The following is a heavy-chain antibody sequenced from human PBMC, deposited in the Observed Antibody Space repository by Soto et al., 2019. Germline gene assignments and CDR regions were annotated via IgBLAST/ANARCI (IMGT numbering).Heavy chain of an antibody. J-gene: IGHJ6*02. CDR1: GGSISSYY. D-gene: IGHD1-26*01. CDR2: IYYSGST. Sequence: SETLSLTCTVSGGSISSYYWSWIRQPPGKGLEWIAYIYYSGSTNYNPSLKSRVTISVDTSKNQFSLKLSSVTAADTAVYYCARGDGSVTADYYYYGMDVWGQGTTVTVSS. CDR3: ARGDGSVTADYYYYGMDV. V-gene: IGHV4-59*01.